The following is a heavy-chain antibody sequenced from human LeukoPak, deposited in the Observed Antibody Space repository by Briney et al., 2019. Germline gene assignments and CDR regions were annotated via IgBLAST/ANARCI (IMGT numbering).Heavy chain of an antibody. V-gene: IGHV4-34*01. J-gene: IGHJ4*02. CDR1: GGSFSGYY. CDR3: ARQERMLLHFDY. Sequence: SETLSLTCAGYGGSFSGYYWSWIRQPPGKGLEWIGEINHSGSTNYNPSLKSRVTISVDTSKNQFSLKLSSVTAADTAVYYCARQERMLLHFDYWGQGTLVTVSS. CDR2: INHSGST. D-gene: IGHD2-15*01.